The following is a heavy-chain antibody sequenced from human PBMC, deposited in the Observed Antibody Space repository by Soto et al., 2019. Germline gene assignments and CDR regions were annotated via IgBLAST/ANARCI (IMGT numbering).Heavy chain of an antibody. CDR3: ARGEQYSGRIFDY. V-gene: IGHV6-1*01. CDR2: TYYRSKWYY. J-gene: IGHJ4*01. Sequence: QTLALTCAITGNSVSSKSAGWILFSQYPSRGLECLGRTYYRSKWYYEYAVSVRGRITINPDTSKNQYSLQLNSVTPEDTAVYFCARGEQYSGRIFDYWGQGTLVTVSS. CDR1: GNSVSSKSAG. D-gene: IGHD1-26*01.